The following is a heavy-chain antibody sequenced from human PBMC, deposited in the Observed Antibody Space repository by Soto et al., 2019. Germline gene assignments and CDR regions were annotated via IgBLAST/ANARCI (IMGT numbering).Heavy chain of an antibody. Sequence: SVKVSCKASGYTCNSLGISLVRQAHGPGLEWMGWISAYNGNTNYAQKLQGRVTMTTDTSTSTAYMELRRLRSDDTAVYDCARVLSSWPPVYWGQRTLGTVSS. D-gene: IGHD2-15*01. CDR1: GYTCNSLG. CDR2: ISAYNGNT. J-gene: IGHJ4*02. CDR3: ARVLSSWPPVY. V-gene: IGHV1-18*01.